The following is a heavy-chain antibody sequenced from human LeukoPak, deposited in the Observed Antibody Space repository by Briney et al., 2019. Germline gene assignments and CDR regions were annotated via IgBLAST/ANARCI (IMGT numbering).Heavy chain of an antibody. CDR3: ARRRGMGYCSSTSCYNNWFDP. CDR1: GGSLSSNSYY. J-gene: IGHJ5*02. D-gene: IGHD2-2*02. Sequence: SETLSLTCTVSGGSLSSNSYYWGWIRQPPGKGLEWIGSIYHSGSTYYNPSLKSRVTISVDTSKNQFSLKLSSVTAADTAVYYCARRRGMGYCSSTSCYNNWFDPWGQGTLVTVSS. V-gene: IGHV4-39*07. CDR2: IYHSGST.